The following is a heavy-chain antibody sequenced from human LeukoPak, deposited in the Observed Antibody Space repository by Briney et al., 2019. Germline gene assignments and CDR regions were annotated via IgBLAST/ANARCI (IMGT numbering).Heavy chain of an antibody. J-gene: IGHJ3*02. CDR3: AKGTEDYGDYHDAFDI. CDR2: IKQDGSEK. CDR1: GFTFSSYW. Sequence: GGSLRLSCAASGFTFSSYWMSWVRQAPGKGLEWVANIKQDGSEKYYVDSVKGRFTISRDNAKNSLYLQMNSLRAEDTAVYYCAKGTEDYGDYHDAFDIWGQGTMVTVSS. D-gene: IGHD4-17*01. V-gene: IGHV3-7*03.